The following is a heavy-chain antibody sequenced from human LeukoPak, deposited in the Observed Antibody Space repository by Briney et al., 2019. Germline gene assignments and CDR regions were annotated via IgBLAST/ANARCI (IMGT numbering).Heavy chain of an antibody. CDR2: ISGSGGST. CDR1: GFTFSSYA. Sequence: PGGSLRLSCAASGFTFSSYAMSWVRQAPGKGLEWVSAISGSGGSTYYADSVKGRFTISRDNSKNTLYLQMNSLRAEDTAVYYCAKAGSRYCSSTSCNNWFDPWGQGTLVTVPS. CDR3: AKAGSRYCSSTSCNNWFDP. J-gene: IGHJ5*02. D-gene: IGHD2-2*01. V-gene: IGHV3-23*01.